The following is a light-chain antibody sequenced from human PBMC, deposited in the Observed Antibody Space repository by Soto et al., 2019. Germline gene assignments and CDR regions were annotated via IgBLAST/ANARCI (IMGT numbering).Light chain of an antibody. V-gene: IGLV2-14*01. CDR2: EVS. CDR1: NSDVGGYNY. CDR3: SSYTSISTLYV. Sequence: ALTQPASVSGSPGQSITISCTGTNSDVGGYNYVSWYQQHPGKAPELMIYEVSHRPSGVSNRFSGSKSDNTASLTISGLQTEDEADYYCSSYTSISTLYVFGTGTKVTVL. J-gene: IGLJ1*01.